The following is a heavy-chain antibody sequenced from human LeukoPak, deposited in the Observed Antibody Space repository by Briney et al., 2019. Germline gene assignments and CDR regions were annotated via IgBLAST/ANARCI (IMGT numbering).Heavy chain of an antibody. D-gene: IGHD7-27*01. CDR2: IYTSGST. Sequence: SQTLSLTCTVSGGSISSGSYYWSWIRQPAGKGLEWIGRIYTSGSTNYNPSLKSRVTISVDTSKNQFSLKLSSVTAADTAVYYCARDTGETGAVDYWGQGTLVTVSS. CDR3: ARDTGETGAVDY. CDR1: GGSISSGSYY. V-gene: IGHV4-61*02. J-gene: IGHJ4*02.